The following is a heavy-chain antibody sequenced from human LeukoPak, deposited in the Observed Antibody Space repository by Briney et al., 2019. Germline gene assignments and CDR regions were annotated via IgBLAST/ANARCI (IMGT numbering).Heavy chain of an antibody. J-gene: IGHJ4*02. CDR1: GFTFSRFW. CDR2: INGDGSST. CDR3: ARDQRGIPH. V-gene: IGHV3-74*01. Sequence: PGGSLRLSCAASGFTFSRFWMHWVRQAPGKGLVWVSRINGDGSSTNYADSVKGRFTISRDNAKSTLYLQMNSLRAEDTAVYYCARDQRGIPHWGQGTLVTVSS. D-gene: IGHD3-16*01.